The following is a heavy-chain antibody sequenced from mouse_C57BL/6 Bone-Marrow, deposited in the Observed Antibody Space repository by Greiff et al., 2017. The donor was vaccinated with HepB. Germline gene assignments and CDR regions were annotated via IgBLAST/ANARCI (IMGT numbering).Heavy chain of an antibody. V-gene: IGHV5-6*01. J-gene: IGHJ1*03. CDR2: ISSGGSYT. CDR3: ARPNYGSNHWYFDV. CDR1: GFTFSSYG. Sequence: EVKVVESGGDLVKPGGSLKLSCAASGFTFSSYGMSWVRQTPDKRLEWVATISSGGSYTYYPDSVKGRFTISRDNAKNTLYLQMSSLKSEDTAMYYCARPNYGSNHWYFDVWGTGTTVTVSS. D-gene: IGHD1-1*01.